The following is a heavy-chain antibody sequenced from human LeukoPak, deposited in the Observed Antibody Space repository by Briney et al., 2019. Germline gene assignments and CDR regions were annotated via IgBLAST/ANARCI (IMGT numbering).Heavy chain of an antibody. Sequence: GGSLRLSCTASGFTFWMTWVRQAPGKGLEWVANMKQDGSEKYYVDSVEGRFTISRDNAKNSLYLQMNSLRAEDTAVYYCARIYCSSTNCYRHFDYWGQGTLVTVSS. CDR1: GFTFW. J-gene: IGHJ4*02. D-gene: IGHD2-2*01. CDR2: MKQDGSEK. V-gene: IGHV3-7*01. CDR3: ARIYCSSTNCYRHFDY.